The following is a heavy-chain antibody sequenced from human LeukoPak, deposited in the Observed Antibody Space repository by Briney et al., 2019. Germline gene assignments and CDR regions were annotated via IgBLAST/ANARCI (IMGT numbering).Heavy chain of an antibody. Sequence: GASVKVSCKASGYTFTSYGINWVRQAPGQGLEWMGWINPNSGGTNYAQKFQGRVTMTRDTSISTAYMELSRLRSDDTAVYYCARGWNYFDYWGQGTLVTVSS. CDR2: INPNSGGT. D-gene: IGHD1-1*01. J-gene: IGHJ4*02. V-gene: IGHV1-2*02. CDR3: ARGWNYFDY. CDR1: GYTFTSYG.